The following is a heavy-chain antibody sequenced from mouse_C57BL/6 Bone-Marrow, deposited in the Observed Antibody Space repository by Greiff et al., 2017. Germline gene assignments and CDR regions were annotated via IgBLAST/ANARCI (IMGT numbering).Heavy chain of an antibody. V-gene: IGHV14-4*01. J-gene: IGHJ3*01. CDR3: TRWDYDVWFAY. D-gene: IGHD2-4*01. CDR1: GFNIKDDY. Sequence: VQLQQSGAELVRPGASVKLSCTASGFNIKDDYMHWVKQRPEQGLEWIGWIYPENGDTEYASKFQGKATITADTSSNTAYLQLSSLTSEDTAVYYCTRWDYDVWFAYWGQGTLVTVSA. CDR2: IYPENGDT.